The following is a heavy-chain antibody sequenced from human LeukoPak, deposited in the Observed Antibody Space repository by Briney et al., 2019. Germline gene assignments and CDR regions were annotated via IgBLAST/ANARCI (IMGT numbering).Heavy chain of an antibody. Sequence: GGSLRLSCAASGFTFSVFAMNWVRQTPGPGLEWVSVISSGVVNKYYAVSVKGRLAISRDNSKGTMYLQMNNLGADDTAIYYCAIGRGSGNYNWFDPWGQGTLVTVSS. CDR2: ISSGVVNK. J-gene: IGHJ5*02. D-gene: IGHD3-10*01. CDR1: GFTFSVFA. CDR3: AIGRGSGNYNWFDP. V-gene: IGHV3-23*01.